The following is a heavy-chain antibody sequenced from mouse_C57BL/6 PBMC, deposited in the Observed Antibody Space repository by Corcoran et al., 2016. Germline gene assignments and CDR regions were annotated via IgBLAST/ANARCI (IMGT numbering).Heavy chain of an antibody. Sequence: EVQLQQSGPELVKPGASVKISCKASGYTFTDYYMNWVKQSHGKSLEWIGDINPNNGGTSYNQKFKGKATLTVDKSSSTAYMELRSLTSEDSAVYYCARGYGSRRWYFDVWGTGTTVTVSS. CDR3: ARGYGSRRWYFDV. J-gene: IGHJ1*03. V-gene: IGHV1-26*01. CDR1: GYTFTDYY. CDR2: INPNNGGT. D-gene: IGHD1-1*01.